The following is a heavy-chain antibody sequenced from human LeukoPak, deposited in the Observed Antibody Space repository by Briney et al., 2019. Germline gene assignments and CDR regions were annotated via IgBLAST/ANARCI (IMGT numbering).Heavy chain of an antibody. CDR3: ARASDYYDSSGYLFDY. CDR2: ISAYNGNT. J-gene: IGHJ4*02. CDR1: GYTFTSYG. D-gene: IGHD3-22*01. Sequence: ASVKVSCKASGYTFTSYGISWVRQAPGQGLEWMGWISAYNGNTNYAQKLQGRVTMTTDTSTSTAYMELRSLRSDDTAVYYCARASDYYDSSGYLFDYWGQGTLVTVSS. V-gene: IGHV1-18*01.